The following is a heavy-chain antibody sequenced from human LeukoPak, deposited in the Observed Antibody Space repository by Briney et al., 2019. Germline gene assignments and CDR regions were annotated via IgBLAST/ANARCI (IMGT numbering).Heavy chain of an antibody. J-gene: IGHJ4*02. Sequence: GGSLRLSCAASGFTFSTYAMNWVRQAPGKGLEWVSIISGSGGNTFYADAVKGRFTISRDNSINTLYLQMNNLRDDDTAVYYCAKDPPCSGGTCYGYFESWGQGTLVTVSS. V-gene: IGHV3-23*01. CDR1: GFTFSTYA. CDR2: ISGSGGNT. D-gene: IGHD2-15*01. CDR3: AKDPPCSGGTCYGYFES.